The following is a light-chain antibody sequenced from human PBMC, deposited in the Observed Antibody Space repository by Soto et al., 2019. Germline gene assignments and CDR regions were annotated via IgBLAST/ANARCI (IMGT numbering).Light chain of an antibody. J-gene: IGKJ1*01. CDR2: TAS. Sequence: IVLPQSPGTLSLSPGERATLSCRASQSVSSSYLAWYQQKPGQAPRLLIFTASTRATGIPDRFSGSGSGTDFTLTISRLEPEDFAVYYCQQYGSSPRTFGQGTKVDI. V-gene: IGKV3-20*01. CDR3: QQYGSSPRT. CDR1: QSVSSSY.